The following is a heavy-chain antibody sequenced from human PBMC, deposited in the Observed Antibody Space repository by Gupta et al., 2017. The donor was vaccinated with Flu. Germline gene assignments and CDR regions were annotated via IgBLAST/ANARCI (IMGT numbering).Heavy chain of an antibody. CDR2: ISYDGSNK. Sequence: PGKGLEWVAVISYDGSNKYYADSVKGRFTISRDNSKNTLYLQMNSLRAEDTAVYYCAKGRIAAAENPPECDYWGQGTLVTVSS. J-gene: IGHJ4*02. CDR3: AKGRIAAAENPPECDY. V-gene: IGHV3-30*18. D-gene: IGHD6-13*01.